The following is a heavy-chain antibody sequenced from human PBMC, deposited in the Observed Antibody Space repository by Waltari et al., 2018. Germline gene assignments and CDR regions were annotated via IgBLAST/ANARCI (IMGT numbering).Heavy chain of an antibody. J-gene: IGHJ5*02. Sequence: QLQLQEAGPGLVRPTETLSLTGTVSGGSISGTNYYWGGIRQPPGKGLEWIGSIYYTGSSYYTPSLKTRVTMSLDTSKHQFSLKLSSVTAADTAVYYCARGNSSPRWWFAPWGQGTLVTVSS. CDR2: IYYTGSS. CDR1: GGSISGTNYY. CDR3: ARGNSSPRWWFAP. D-gene: IGHD6-13*01. V-gene: IGHV4-39*07.